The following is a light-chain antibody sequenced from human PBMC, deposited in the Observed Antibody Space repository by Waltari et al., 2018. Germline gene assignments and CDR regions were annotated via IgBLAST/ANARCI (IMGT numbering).Light chain of an antibody. J-gene: IGKJ4*01. V-gene: IGKV1-17*01. CDR2: SAT. Sequence: DIQMTQAQCSLSAAVGDTVTITCRASQGISSYLNWFQQKQGKASKLLIYSATTLQSGVPSRFSGSRSGTEFTLTISSLQPEDFAAYYCLKHNSYPLTFGGGTKVEIK. CDR3: LKHNSYPLT. CDR1: QGISSY.